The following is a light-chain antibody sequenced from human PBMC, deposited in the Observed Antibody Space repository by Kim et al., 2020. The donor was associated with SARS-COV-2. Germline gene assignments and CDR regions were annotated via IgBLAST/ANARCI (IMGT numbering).Light chain of an antibody. V-gene: IGKV3-11*01. CDR1: QSVNSY. J-gene: IGKJ5*01. CDR2: DAS. Sequence: EIVLTQSPATLSLSPGERVTLSCRASQSVNSYLAWYQQKPGQTLRLLIYDASNRATGVPARFSGSGSGTDFTLTISSLEPEDFADYYCQKHHYLITFGQGTRLEIK. CDR3: QKHHYLIT.